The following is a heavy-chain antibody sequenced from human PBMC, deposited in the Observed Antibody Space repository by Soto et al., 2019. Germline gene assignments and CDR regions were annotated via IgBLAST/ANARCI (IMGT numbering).Heavy chain of an antibody. V-gene: IGHV3-23*01. CDR1: GFTFSTYA. CDR2: LSGNSGTT. CDR3: AKGSKFTIFSPNDY. D-gene: IGHD3-3*01. J-gene: IGHJ4*02. Sequence: EVQVLESGGGLVKPGGSLRLSCAASGFTFSTYAMTWVRQAPGKGLEWVSALSGNSGTTYFADSVKGRLTISRDNPRNRVYLQMSSLRAEDTALYYCAKGSKFTIFSPNDYWGQGTLVTGSS.